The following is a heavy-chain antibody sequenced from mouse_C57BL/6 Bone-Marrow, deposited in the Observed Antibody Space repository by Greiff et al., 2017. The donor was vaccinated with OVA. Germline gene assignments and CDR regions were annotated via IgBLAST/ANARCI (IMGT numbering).Heavy chain of an antibody. D-gene: IGHD1-1*01. J-gene: IGHJ1*03. CDR1: GYTFTSYW. Sequence: QVQLQQSGAELVKPGASVKLSCNASGYTFTSYWMQWVKQRPGQGLEWIGEIDPSDSYTNYNQKFKGKATLTVDTSSSTAYMQLSSLTSEDSAVYYWAREGYYGSSYVYFDVWGTGTTVTVSS. CDR3: AREGYYGSSYVYFDV. V-gene: IGHV1-50*01. CDR2: IDPSDSYT.